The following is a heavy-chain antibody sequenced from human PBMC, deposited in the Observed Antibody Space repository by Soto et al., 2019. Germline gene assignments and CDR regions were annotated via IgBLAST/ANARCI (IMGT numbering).Heavy chain of an antibody. V-gene: IGHV1-18*04. CDR1: GYTFTAYG. CDR2: ISTYNGYT. CDR3: ARDQVAVAGTDNWFDP. Sequence: QVQLVQSGAEVRKPGASVKVSCEASGYTFTAYGISWVRQAPGQGPARMGWISTYNGYTKYAQKIQGRVTMTIDTSTSTAYMELRSLRSDDTAVYYCARDQVAVAGTDNWFDPWGQGTLVTVSS. J-gene: IGHJ5*02. D-gene: IGHD2-15*01.